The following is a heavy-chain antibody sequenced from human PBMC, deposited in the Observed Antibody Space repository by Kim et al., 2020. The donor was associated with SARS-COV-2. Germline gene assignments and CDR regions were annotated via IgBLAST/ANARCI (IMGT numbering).Heavy chain of an antibody. Sequence: YAQKLQGRVTMTTDTSTSTAYMELRSLRSDDTAVYYCARRYYYDSSGYYYWGQGTLVTVSS. V-gene: IGHV1-18*01. J-gene: IGHJ4*02. CDR3: ARRYYYDSSGYYY. D-gene: IGHD3-22*01.